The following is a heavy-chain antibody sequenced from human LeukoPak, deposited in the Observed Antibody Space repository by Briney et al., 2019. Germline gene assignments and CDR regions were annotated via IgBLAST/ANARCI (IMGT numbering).Heavy chain of an antibody. D-gene: IGHD3-3*01. CDR2: INPNSGGT. Sequence: GGSLRLSCAASGYTFTGYYMHWVRQAPGQGLEWMGWINPNSGGTNYAQKFQGRVTMTRDTSISTAYMELSRLRSDDTAVYYCARENGSGSHTIFGVVENWFDPWGQGTLVTVSS. V-gene: IGHV1-2*02. J-gene: IGHJ5*02. CDR3: ARENGSGSHTIFGVVENWFDP. CDR1: GYTFTGYY.